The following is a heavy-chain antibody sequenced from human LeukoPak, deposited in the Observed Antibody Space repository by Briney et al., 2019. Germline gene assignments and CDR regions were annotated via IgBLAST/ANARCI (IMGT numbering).Heavy chain of an antibody. V-gene: IGHV4-34*01. CDR1: GGSFSGYY. Sequence: SETLSLTCAVYGGSFSGYYWSWIRQPPGKGLEWIGEINHSGSTNHNPSLKSRVTISVDTSKNQFSLKLSSVTAADTAVYYCASSRYFDWSRFGPWGQGTLVTVSS. CDR3: ASSRYFDWSRFGP. J-gene: IGHJ5*02. CDR2: INHSGST. D-gene: IGHD3-9*01.